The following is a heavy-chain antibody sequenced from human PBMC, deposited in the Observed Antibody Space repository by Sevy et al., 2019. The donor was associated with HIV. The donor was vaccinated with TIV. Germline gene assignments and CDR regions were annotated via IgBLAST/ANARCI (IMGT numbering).Heavy chain of an antibody. D-gene: IGHD3-16*01. V-gene: IGHV3-7*01. CDR1: GFTFSTYW. Sequence: GGSLRLSCAASGFTFSTYWMTWVRQAPGKGLEWVAYIKQDGTEAYYVDAVGGRFTVSRDNSHKSFFLQMTSLRDEDTAVYYCARGLADWGSFHYSLWGQGTPVTVSS. J-gene: IGHJ4*02. CDR3: ARGLADWGSFHYSL. CDR2: IKQDGTEA.